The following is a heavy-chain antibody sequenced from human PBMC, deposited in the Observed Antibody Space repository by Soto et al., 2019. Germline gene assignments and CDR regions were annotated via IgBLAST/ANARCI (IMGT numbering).Heavy chain of an antibody. J-gene: IGHJ4*02. D-gene: IGHD1-1*01. V-gene: IGHV1-2*04. CDR2: VRPKSGGT. Sequence: ASVKVSCKASGYKFTDYYIQWIRQAPGQGLEWMGWVRPKSGGTSYAQKFQGWVTMTRDTSITTVYMELTRLKSDDTATYYCARAESAVVTGFDYWGQGTQVTVSS. CDR1: GYKFTDYY. CDR3: ARAESAVVTGFDY.